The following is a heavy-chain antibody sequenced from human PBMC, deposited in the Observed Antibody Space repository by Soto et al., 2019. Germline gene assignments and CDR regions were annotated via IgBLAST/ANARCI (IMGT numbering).Heavy chain of an antibody. Sequence: EVQLVQSGAEVKKPGATVKISCKVSGYIFTDYYVYWVQQAPGKGLEWMGFLDPEDGETMYAEKFQGRITITADTSTETAYMELSSLRSEDTAVYYCATASSIGGSLWYFDLWGRGALVTVSS. V-gene: IGHV1-69-2*01. CDR1: GYIFTDYY. CDR3: ATASSIGGSLWYFDL. D-gene: IGHD6-6*01. CDR2: LDPEDGET. J-gene: IGHJ2*01.